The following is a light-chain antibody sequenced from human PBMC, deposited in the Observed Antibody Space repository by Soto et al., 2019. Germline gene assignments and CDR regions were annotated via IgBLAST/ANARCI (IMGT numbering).Light chain of an antibody. CDR1: ISDVGGHGY. V-gene: IGLV2-14*01. CDR3: SSYTSSSTLDV. CDR2: EVT. J-gene: IGLJ1*01. Sequence: QSALTQPASVSGSPGQSITISCTGTISDVGGHGYVSWYQQHPGKAPKLMIYEVTYRPSGVSDRFSGSKSGNTASLPISGLQAEDEADYYCSSYTSSSTLDVFGTGTKLTVL.